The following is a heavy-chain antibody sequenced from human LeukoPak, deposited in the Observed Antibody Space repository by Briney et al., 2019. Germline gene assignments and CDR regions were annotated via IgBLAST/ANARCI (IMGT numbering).Heavy chain of an antibody. J-gene: IGHJ3*02. CDR2: IYHSGST. CDR3: ARFPVTGDAFDI. CDR1: GGSISSSNW. Sequence: SETLSLTCAVSGGSISSSNWWSWVRQPPGKGLEWIGEIYHSGSTNYNPSLKSRVTISVDKSKNQFSLKLSSVTAADTAVYYRARFPVTGDAFDIWGQGTMVTVSS. V-gene: IGHV4-4*02. D-gene: IGHD5-18*01.